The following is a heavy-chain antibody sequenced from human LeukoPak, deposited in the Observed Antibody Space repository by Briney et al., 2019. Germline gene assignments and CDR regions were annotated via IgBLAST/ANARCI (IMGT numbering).Heavy chain of an antibody. Sequence: GGSLRLSCAASGFTFSSYGMHWVRQVPGKGLEWVAVAGQDDIVKYYADSVKGRFTISRDNSKNSLYLQMNSLRAEDTAVYYCAKGVRYFDWYDYWGQGTLVTVSS. CDR2: AGQDDIVK. CDR1: GFTFSSYG. J-gene: IGHJ4*02. CDR3: AKGVRYFDWYDY. D-gene: IGHD3-9*01. V-gene: IGHV3-33*06.